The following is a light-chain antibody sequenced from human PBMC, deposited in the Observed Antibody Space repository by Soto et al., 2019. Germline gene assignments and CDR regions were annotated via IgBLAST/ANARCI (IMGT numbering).Light chain of an antibody. Sequence: DIQMTPPPSSVSASVGARVTITCRASQAIDSWLAWYQQKPGEAPKLLIFTGSLLHSGVPPRFSGSGSGTDFTLTISSLQPEDFATYYCQQTLSFPPTFGQGTKV. J-gene: IGKJ1*01. CDR2: TGS. CDR1: QAIDSW. V-gene: IGKV1-12*01. CDR3: QQTLSFPPT.